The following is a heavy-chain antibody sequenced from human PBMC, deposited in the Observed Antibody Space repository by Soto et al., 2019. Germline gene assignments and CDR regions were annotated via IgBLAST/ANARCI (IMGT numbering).Heavy chain of an antibody. Sequence: GASVKVSCKVSGYTLTELSMHWVRQAPGKGLEWMGGFDPEDGETIYAQKFQGRGTMTEDTSTDTAYMELSSLRSEATAVYYCATSFPGASPDAFDIWGQGTMVTVSS. V-gene: IGHV1-24*01. CDR2: FDPEDGET. J-gene: IGHJ3*02. CDR3: ATSFPGASPDAFDI. CDR1: GYTLTELS. D-gene: IGHD3-10*01.